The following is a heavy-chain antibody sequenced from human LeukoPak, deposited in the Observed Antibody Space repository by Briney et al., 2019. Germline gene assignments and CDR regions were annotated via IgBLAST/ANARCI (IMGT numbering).Heavy chain of an antibody. Sequence: SETLSLTCTVSNGSIGFYFWSWIRQPAGKGLEWIGRINGNGGTNYNPSLKSRVTMSVDTSKSQFSLKLSSVTAADTAVYYCARLYCSGGSCYSRYYYGMDVWGQGTTVTVSS. CDR3: ARLYCSGGSCYSRYYYGMDV. D-gene: IGHD2-15*01. V-gene: IGHV4-4*07. CDR1: NGSIGFYF. J-gene: IGHJ6*02. CDR2: INGNGGT.